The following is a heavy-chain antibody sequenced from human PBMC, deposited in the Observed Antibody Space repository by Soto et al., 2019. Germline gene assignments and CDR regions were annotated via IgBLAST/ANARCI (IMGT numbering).Heavy chain of an antibody. CDR1: GYTFTSYD. V-gene: IGHV1-8*01. CDR3: ARARRYCSSTSCHFDYYYYYMDV. CDR2: MNPNSGNT. D-gene: IGHD2-2*01. Sequence: ASVKVSCKASGYTFTSYDINWVRQATGQGLEWMGWMNPNSGNTGYAQKFQGRVTMTRNTSMSTAYMELSSLRSEDTAVYYCARARRYCSSTSCHFDYYYYYMDVWGKGTTVTVSS. J-gene: IGHJ6*03.